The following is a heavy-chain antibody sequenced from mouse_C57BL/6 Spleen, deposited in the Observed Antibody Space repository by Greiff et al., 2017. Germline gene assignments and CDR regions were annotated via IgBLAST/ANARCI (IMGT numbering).Heavy chain of an antibody. D-gene: IGHD2-3*01. J-gene: IGHJ2*01. V-gene: IGHV1-81*01. Sequence: VQRVESGAELARPGASVKLSCKASGYTFTSYGISWVKQRTGQGLEWIGEIYPRSGNTYYNEKFKGKATLTADKSSSTAYMELRSLTSEDSAVYFCARDRDGYPFDYWGQGTTLTVSS. CDR3: ARDRDGYPFDY. CDR2: IYPRSGNT. CDR1: GYTFTSYG.